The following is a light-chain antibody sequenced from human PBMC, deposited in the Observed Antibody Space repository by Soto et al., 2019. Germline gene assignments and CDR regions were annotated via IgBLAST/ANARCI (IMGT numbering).Light chain of an antibody. V-gene: IGKV1-5*03. CDR1: QSISSW. Sequence: DIQMTQSPSTLSASVGDRVTITCRASQSISSWLAWYQQKPGKALKLLIYKASSLESGVPSRFSGSGSGTEFTLPISSLQPDDFATYYCQQYNSYWTFGQGTKVEIK. CDR2: KAS. J-gene: IGKJ1*01. CDR3: QQYNSYWT.